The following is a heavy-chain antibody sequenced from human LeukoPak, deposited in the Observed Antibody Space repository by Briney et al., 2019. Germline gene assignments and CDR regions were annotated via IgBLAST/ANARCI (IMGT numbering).Heavy chain of an antibody. D-gene: IGHD2-15*01. CDR2: IYPGDSDT. J-gene: IGHJ4*02. CDR3: ARRYCSGGSCYHFDY. V-gene: IGHV5-51*01. Sequence: GESLKISCKGSGYSFTSYWIGWVRQMPGKGLEWMRIIYPGDSDTRYSPSFQGQVTISADKSISTAYLQWSSLTASDTAMYYCARRYCSGGSCYHFDYWGQGTLVTVSS. CDR1: GYSFTSYW.